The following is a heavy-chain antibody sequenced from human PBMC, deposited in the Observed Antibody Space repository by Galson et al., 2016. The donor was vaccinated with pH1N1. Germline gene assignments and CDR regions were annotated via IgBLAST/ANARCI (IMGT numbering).Heavy chain of an antibody. J-gene: IGHJ3*01. CDR2: IDPGIGST. CDR3: VGIKGGVFDV. CDR1: GNRFTAYY. Sequence: SVKVSCKASGNRFTAYYFHWVRQAPGQGLEWMGIIDPGIGSTNFAEGFQGRVTMTRDVSTSTVYMSMASLTSDDTAMYYCVGIKGGVFDVWGQGTMVTVSS. D-gene: IGHD1-14*01. V-gene: IGHV1-46*01.